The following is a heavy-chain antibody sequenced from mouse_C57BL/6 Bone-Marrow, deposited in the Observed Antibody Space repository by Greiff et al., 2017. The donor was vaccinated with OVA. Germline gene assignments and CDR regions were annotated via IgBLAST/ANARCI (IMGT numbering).Heavy chain of an antibody. D-gene: IGHD6-5*01. Sequence: VQLQQSVAELVRPGASVKLSCTASGFNIKNTYMHWVKQRPEQGLEWIGRIDPANGNNKYAPQFQGKATITADTSSNTAYLQLSSLTSVYTAIYYCDRMQYHCYFDVWGKGTTVTVSS. CDR2: IDPANGNN. V-gene: IGHV14-3*01. J-gene: IGHJ1*03. CDR1: GFNIKNTY. CDR3: DRMQYHCYFDV.